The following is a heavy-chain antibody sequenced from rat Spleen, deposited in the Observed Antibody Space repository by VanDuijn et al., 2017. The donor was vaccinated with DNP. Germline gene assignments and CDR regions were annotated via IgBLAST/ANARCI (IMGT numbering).Heavy chain of an antibody. CDR1: GFTFNYYW. Sequence: EVQLVESGGGLVQPGRSLKLSCVASGFTFNYYWMTWIRHVPGKGLEWVASITSSGGITYYPDSVKGRFTISRDDAKNTLSLQMNSLRSEDTAIYYCTRNNYYAMDAWGQGTSVTVSS. D-gene: IGHD1-10*01. V-gene: IGHV5-31*01. CDR2: ITSSGGIT. J-gene: IGHJ4*01. CDR3: TRNNYYAMDA.